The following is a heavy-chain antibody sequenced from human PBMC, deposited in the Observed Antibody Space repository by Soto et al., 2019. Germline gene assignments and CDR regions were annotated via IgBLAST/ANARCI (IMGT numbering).Heavy chain of an antibody. J-gene: IGHJ5*02. V-gene: IGHV1-69*01. CDR3: AREYRITFGGVIVGDWFDP. Sequence: QVQLVQSGAEVKKPGSSVKVSCKASGGTFSSYAISWVRQAPGQGLEWMGGIIPIFGTANYAQKFQGRVTITADESTSTADMELSSLRSEDTAVYYCAREYRITFGGVIVGDWFDPWGQGTLVTVSS. CDR2: IIPIFGTA. D-gene: IGHD3-16*02. CDR1: GGTFSSYA.